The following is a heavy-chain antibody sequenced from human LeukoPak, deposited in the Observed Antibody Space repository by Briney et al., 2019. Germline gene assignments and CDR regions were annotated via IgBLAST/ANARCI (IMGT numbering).Heavy chain of an antibody. CDR3: ARVRVSGSYLYYFDN. Sequence: SETLSLTCTVSGGSISSYHWSWVRQPPGKGLEWIGYILTSGSTNYNPSLKSRVSISVDTSKNQFSLKLCSVTAEDTAVYYCARVRVSGSYLYYFDNWGQGTLVTVSS. CDR1: GGSISSYH. CDR2: ILTSGST. V-gene: IGHV4-4*09. J-gene: IGHJ4*02. D-gene: IGHD1-26*01.